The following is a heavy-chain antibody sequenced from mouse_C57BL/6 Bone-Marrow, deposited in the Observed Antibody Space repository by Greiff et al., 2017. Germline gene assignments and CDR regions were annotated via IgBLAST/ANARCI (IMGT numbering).Heavy chain of an antibody. CDR1: GYTFTDYY. Sequence: EVQLQQSGPELVKPGASVKISCKASGYTFTDYYMNWVKQSHGKSLEWIGDINPNNGGTSYNQKFKGKATLTVDKSSSTADMELRSLTSEDSAVYYCARDGSSFYWYFDVWGTGTTVTVSS. CDR2: INPNNGGT. J-gene: IGHJ1*03. V-gene: IGHV1-26*01. D-gene: IGHD1-1*01. CDR3: ARDGSSFYWYFDV.